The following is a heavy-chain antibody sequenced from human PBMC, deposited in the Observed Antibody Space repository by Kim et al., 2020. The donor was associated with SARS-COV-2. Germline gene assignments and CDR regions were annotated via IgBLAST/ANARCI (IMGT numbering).Heavy chain of an antibody. CDR3: ARLGPVTANYYYGMDV. V-gene: IGHV3-53*01. D-gene: IGHD2-21*02. Sequence: DTGGGRFTISRDNSRNTVYLQMSSLRAEDTAVYYCARLGPVTANYYYGMDVWGQGTTVTVSS. J-gene: IGHJ6*02.